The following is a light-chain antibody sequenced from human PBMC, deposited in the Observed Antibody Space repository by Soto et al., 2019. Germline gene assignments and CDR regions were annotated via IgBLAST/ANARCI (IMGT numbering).Light chain of an antibody. V-gene: IGKV3-20*01. CDR3: QQSET. J-gene: IGKJ1*01. CDR2: GAS. Sequence: EIVLTQSPGTLSVSPGDGATLSCRASQTVGKNYLAWYQHRPGQAPRLLIHGASSRATGIPDRFSGSGSGTDFTLTISRLEPEDFAVYYCQQSETFGQGTKVDNK. CDR1: QTVGKNY.